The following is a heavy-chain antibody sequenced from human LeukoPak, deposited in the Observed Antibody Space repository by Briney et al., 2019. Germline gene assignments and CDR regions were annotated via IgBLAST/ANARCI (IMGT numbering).Heavy chain of an antibody. J-gene: IGHJ4*02. CDR3: ARDEGVTTS. Sequence: PGGSLRLSCAASGFTFSSSSMNWVRQAPGKGLEWVSSISSSSSYIHYADSVMGRFTISRDNAKNSLSLQMNSLRVEDTAVYYCARDEGVTTSWGQGTLVTVSS. D-gene: IGHD4-17*01. CDR1: GFTFSSSS. CDR2: ISSSSSYI. V-gene: IGHV3-21*01.